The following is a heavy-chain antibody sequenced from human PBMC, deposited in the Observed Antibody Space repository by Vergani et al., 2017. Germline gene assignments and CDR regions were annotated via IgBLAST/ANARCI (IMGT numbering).Heavy chain of an antibody. D-gene: IGHD3-3*01. CDR2: IWYDGSNK. CDR1: VFTFSSYG. V-gene: IGHV3-33*01. CDR3: ARERRGVVTLDY. Sequence: QVQLVESGGGVVQPGRSLRLSCAASVFTFSSYGMHWVRQAPGKGLEWVAVIWYDGSNKYYADSVKGRFTISRDNSKNTLYLQMNSLRAEDTAVYYCARERRGVVTLDYWGQGTLVTVSS. J-gene: IGHJ4*02.